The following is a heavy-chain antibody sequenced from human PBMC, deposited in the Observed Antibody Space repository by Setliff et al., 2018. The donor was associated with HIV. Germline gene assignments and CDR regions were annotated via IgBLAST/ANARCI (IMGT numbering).Heavy chain of an antibody. J-gene: IGHJ5*02. Sequence: GASVKVSCKASGGSFSNYPISWVRQAPGQGLEWMGGIVPLVGTPNYAQKFQGRLTITADKSTRTAYMELSRLSYEDTAFYFCSRGPSRILEAAPETSWGQGTLVTVSS. CDR2: IVPLVGTP. CDR3: SRGPSRILEAAPETS. D-gene: IGHD2-15*01. V-gene: IGHV1-69*06. CDR1: GGSFSNYP.